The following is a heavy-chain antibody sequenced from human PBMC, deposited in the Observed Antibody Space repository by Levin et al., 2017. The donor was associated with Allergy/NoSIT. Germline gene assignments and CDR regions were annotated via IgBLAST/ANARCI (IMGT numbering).Heavy chain of an antibody. V-gene: IGHV3-30*18. CDR2: ISYDGSNK. CDR3: AKVPAVHDSSGYSNY. CDR1: GFTFSSYG. Sequence: GGSLRLSCAASGFTFSSYGMHWVRQAPGKGLEWVAVISYDGSNKYYADSVKGRFTISRDNSKNTLYLQMNSLRAEDTAVYYCAKVPAVHDSSGYSNYWGQGTLVTVSS. J-gene: IGHJ4*02. D-gene: IGHD3-22*01.